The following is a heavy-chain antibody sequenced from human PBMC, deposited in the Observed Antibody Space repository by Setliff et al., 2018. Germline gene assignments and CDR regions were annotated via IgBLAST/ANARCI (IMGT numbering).Heavy chain of an antibody. CDR1: GFTFSSYS. D-gene: IGHD2-15*01. J-gene: IGHJ4*02. V-gene: IGHV3-48*01. Sequence: GGSLRLSCAASGFTFSSYSMNWVRQAPGKGLEWVSYISSSSSTICYADSVKGRFIISRDNSKNTLYLQMNSLRAEDTAVYYCAKDLPRVVGGAIKPDYWGQGTLVTVSS. CDR2: ISSSSSTI. CDR3: AKDLPRVVGGAIKPDY.